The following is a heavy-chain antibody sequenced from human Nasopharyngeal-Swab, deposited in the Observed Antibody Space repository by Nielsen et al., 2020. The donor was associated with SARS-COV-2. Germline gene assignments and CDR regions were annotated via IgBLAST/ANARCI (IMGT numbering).Heavy chain of an antibody. CDR2: ISSSGSTI. Sequence: GESLKISCAASGFTFSSYEMNWVRQAPGKGLEWVSYISSSGSTIYYADSVKGRFTISRDNAKNSLYLQMDYLRADDTAVYYCARDCGNCGSGGNCDFWGQGTLVTVSS. V-gene: IGHV3-48*03. J-gene: IGHJ4*02. D-gene: IGHD2-15*01. CDR3: ARDCGNCGSGGNCDF. CDR1: GFTFSSYE.